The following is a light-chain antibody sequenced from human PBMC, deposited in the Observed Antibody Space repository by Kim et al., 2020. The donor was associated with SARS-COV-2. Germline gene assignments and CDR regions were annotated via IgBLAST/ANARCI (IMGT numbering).Light chain of an antibody. CDR2: EDN. J-gene: IGLJ2*01. Sequence: NFMLTQPHSVSESPGKTVTISCTRSSGSIVSNYVQWYQQRPGSAPTTVIYEDNQRRSGVPARFSGSIDSSSNSASLTISGLKTEDEAGYYCQSYDNNIVIFGGGTQLTVL. V-gene: IGLV6-57*03. CDR1: SGSIVSNY. CDR3: QSYDNNIVI.